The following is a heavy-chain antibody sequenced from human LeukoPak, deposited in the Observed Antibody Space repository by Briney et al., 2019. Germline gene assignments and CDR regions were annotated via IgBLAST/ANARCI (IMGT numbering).Heavy chain of an antibody. CDR1: GFTFSKYG. Sequence: PGGSLTLSCVASGFTFSKYGMHWVRQAPGKGLEYVSAINSNAGSTYYATSVKGRFTISRDNSKNTLYLQMGSLRAEDMAVYYCARALIVGATLTASDIWGQGTMVTVSS. CDR3: ARALIVGATLTASDI. J-gene: IGHJ3*02. CDR2: INSNAGST. V-gene: IGHV3-64*01. D-gene: IGHD1-26*01.